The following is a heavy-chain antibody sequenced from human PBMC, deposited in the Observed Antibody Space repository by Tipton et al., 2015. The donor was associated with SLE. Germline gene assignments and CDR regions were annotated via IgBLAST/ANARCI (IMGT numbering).Heavy chain of an antibody. CDR2: FYYSGTT. CDR3: ATNMFRGNYYPPIDF. D-gene: IGHD3-10*01. V-gene: IGHV4-38-2*01. Sequence: TLSLTCAVSGYSIGGGYYWGWIRQSPGKGLEWIGSFYYSGTTYYNPSLKSRVTISVDTSKNQFSLKLTSVTAADTAVYFCATNMFRGNYYPPIDFWGQGTLVPVSS. J-gene: IGHJ4*02. CDR1: GYSIGGGYY.